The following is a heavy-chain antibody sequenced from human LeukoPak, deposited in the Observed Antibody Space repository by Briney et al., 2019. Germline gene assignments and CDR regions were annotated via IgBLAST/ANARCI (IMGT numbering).Heavy chain of an antibody. V-gene: IGHV4-38-2*02. D-gene: IGHD4-17*01. Sequence: PSETLSLTCTVSGYSISSGYYWGWIRQPPGKGLEWIGSIYHSGSTYYNPSLKSRVTISVDTSKNQFSLKLSSVTAADTAVYYCARLPDYGDYAYYFDYWGQGTLVTVSS. CDR1: GYSISSGYY. CDR3: ARLPDYGDYAYYFDY. CDR2: IYHSGST. J-gene: IGHJ4*02.